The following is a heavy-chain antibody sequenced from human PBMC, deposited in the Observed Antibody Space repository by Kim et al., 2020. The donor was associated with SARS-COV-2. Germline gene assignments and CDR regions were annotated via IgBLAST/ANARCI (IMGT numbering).Heavy chain of an antibody. D-gene: IGHD3-16*01. CDR2: ISAYNGNT. J-gene: IGHJ3*02. V-gene: IGHV1-18*01. Sequence: ASVKVSCKASGYTFTSYGINWVRQAPGEGLEWMGWISAYNGNTNYAQKFQGRLTMTTDTSMSTAYMELRSLRSDDTAVYYCARGSFTLATPGVFDIWGQGTMVIVSS. CDR3: ARGSFTLATPGVFDI. CDR1: GYTFTSYG.